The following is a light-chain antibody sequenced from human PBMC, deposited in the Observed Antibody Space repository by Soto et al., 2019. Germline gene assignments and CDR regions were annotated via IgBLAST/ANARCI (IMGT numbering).Light chain of an antibody. Sequence: AIQMTQSPSSFSASTGDRVTITCRASQGISSYLAWYQQKPGKAPKLLIYAASTLQSGVPSRFSGSGSGTDFTLTISSLQSEDFATYYCQQYYDLWAFGQGTNVEVK. V-gene: IGKV1-8*01. CDR1: QGISSY. CDR2: AAS. J-gene: IGKJ1*01. CDR3: QQYYDLWA.